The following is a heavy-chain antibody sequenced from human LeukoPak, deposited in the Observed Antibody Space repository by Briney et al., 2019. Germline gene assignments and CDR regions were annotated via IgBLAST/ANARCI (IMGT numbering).Heavy chain of an antibody. V-gene: IGHV3-30*04. CDR3: ARDEVHDYGMEV. Sequence: HPGRSLRLSCAASGFTFSSYAMHWVRQAPGKGLEWVAVISYDGSNKYYADSVKGRFTISRDNSKNTLYLKMNSLRAEDTAVYDCARDEVHDYGMEVWGQGTTVTVS. CDR2: ISYDGSNK. J-gene: IGHJ6*02. CDR1: GFTFSSYA.